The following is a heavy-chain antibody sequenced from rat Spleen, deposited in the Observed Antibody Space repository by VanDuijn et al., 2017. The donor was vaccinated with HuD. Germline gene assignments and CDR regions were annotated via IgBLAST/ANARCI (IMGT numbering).Heavy chain of an antibody. D-gene: IGHD1-4*01. V-gene: IGHV5-17*01. CDR1: GFTFSDFA. CDR2: IIYDGSST. Sequence: EVQLVESGGGLVQPGRSLTLSCAASGFTFSDFAMAWVRQAPKEGLEWVATIIYDGSSTYYRDSVKGRFTISRDNAKNTLYLQMNSLRSEDTATFYCARHPGVTPYWCFDFWGPGTMVSVSS. J-gene: IGHJ1*01. CDR3: ARHPGVTPYWCFDF.